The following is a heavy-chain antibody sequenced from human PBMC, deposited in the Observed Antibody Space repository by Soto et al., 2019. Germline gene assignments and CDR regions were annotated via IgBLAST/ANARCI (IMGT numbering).Heavy chain of an antibody. D-gene: IGHD3-3*01. CDR2: IYPSDSDT. Sequence: PGESLKISCKGSGYNFAGYWIAWVRQMPGKGLELMGIIYPSDSDTRYRPSFQGQVTISADKSISSAYLQWSSLRASDTAMYYCARGGVSTRTFDYWGQGTPVTVSS. CDR1: GYNFAGYW. CDR3: ARGGVSTRTFDY. J-gene: IGHJ4*02. V-gene: IGHV5-51*01.